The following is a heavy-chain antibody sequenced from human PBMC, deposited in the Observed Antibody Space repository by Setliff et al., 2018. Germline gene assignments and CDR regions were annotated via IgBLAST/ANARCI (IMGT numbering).Heavy chain of an antibody. Sequence: PSETLSLTCAVSGGSISSGSYYWSWIRQPAGKGLEWVGRLHTSGSTNYNPSLKSRVTISVDTSKNQFSLKVTSVTAADTAVYYCARGRMRGSCSGPSCTYDPFDIWGQGTPVTVSS. CDR2: LHTSGST. CDR1: GGSISSGSYY. D-gene: IGHD2-2*01. J-gene: IGHJ3*02. V-gene: IGHV4-61*02. CDR3: ARGRMRGSCSGPSCTYDPFDI.